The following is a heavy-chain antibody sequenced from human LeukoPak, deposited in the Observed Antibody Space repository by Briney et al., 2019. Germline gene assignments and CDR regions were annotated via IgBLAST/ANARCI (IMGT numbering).Heavy chain of an antibody. CDR1: GYSFTSYW. CDR3: ARQGYYDILTGYYSGDVFDI. CDR2: SYPGDSDS. Sequence: GESLKISCKGSGYSFTSYWIAWVRPMPGKGLEWIGISYPGDSDSRYSPSFQGQVTISADKSIRTAYLQWSSLKASDTAMYCCARQGYYDILTGYYSGDVFDIWGQGTMVTVSS. V-gene: IGHV5-51*01. D-gene: IGHD3-9*01. J-gene: IGHJ3*02.